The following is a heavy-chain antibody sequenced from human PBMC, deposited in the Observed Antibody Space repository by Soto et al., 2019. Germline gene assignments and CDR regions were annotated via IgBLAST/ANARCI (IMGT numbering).Heavy chain of an antibody. CDR2: TCYRSKWYN. CDR3: AKAGRPHCSGGSCYSV. Sequence: QTLSLTCAISVDIVSSNSAAWNWSRQSRSRGLEWLGRTCYRSKWYNDYAVSVKSRITINPDTSKNQFSLQMNSVTPEDKAVNYCAKAGRPHCSGGSCYSVWGQGTLVTVSS. J-gene: IGHJ4*02. CDR1: VDIVSSNSAA. D-gene: IGHD2-15*01. V-gene: IGHV6-1*01.